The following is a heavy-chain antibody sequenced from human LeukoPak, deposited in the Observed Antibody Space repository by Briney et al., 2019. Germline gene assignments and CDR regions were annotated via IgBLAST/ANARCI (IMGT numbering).Heavy chain of an antibody. V-gene: IGHV1-2*02. CDR2: INPNSGGT. CDR1: GYTFTGYY. CDR3: ARDNNYYGSGSYHDY. Sequence: ASVKVSCKASGYTFTGYYMHWVRQAPGQGLEWMGWINPNSGGTNYAQKFQGRVTMTRETSISTAYTELSRLRSDDTAVYYCARDNNYYGSGSYHDYWGQGTLVTVSS. J-gene: IGHJ4*02. D-gene: IGHD3-10*01.